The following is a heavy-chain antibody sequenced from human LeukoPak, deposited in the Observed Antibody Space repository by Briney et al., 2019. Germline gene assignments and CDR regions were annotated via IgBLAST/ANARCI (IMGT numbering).Heavy chain of an antibody. D-gene: IGHD3-22*01. J-gene: IGHJ4*02. CDR3: AKDRGEYYYDSSGTGPTPRGDY. CDR2: ISGSGGST. V-gene: IGHV3-23*01. CDR1: GFTFSIYA. Sequence: PGGSLRLSCAASGFTFSIYAMSWVRQAPGKGLEWVSAISGSGGSTYYADSVKGRFTISRDNSKNTLYLQMNSLRAEDTAVYYCAKDRGEYYYDSSGTGPTPRGDYWGQGTLVTVSS.